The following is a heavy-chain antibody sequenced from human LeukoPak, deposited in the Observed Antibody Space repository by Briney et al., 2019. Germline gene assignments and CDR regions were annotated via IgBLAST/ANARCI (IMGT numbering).Heavy chain of an antibody. CDR2: INHSGST. CDR3: ARCPRWLQSNYFDY. CDR1: GGSFSGYY. J-gene: IGHJ4*02. Sequence: SETLSLTYAVYGGSFSGYYWSWIRQPPGKGLEWIGEINHSGSTNYNPSLKSRVTISVDTSKNQFSLKLSSVTAADTAVYYCARCPRWLQSNYFDYWGQGTLVTVSS. V-gene: IGHV4-34*01. D-gene: IGHD5-24*01.